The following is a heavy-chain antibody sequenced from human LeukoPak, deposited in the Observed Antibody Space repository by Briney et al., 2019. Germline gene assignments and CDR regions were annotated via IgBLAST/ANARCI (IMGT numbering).Heavy chain of an antibody. CDR3: ARGGLRSLVGATTHPYYYYMDV. Sequence: RAGGSLRVSCAASGFTFYDYGRSWVRQAPGKGLEWVSGIIWNGGSTGYADSVKGRFTISRDNAKNSLYLQMNSLRDEDTALYYCARGGLRSLVGATTHPYYYYMDVWGKGTKVTVSS. D-gene: IGHD1-26*01. V-gene: IGHV3-20*04. CDR1: GFTFYDYG. J-gene: IGHJ6*03. CDR2: IIWNGGST.